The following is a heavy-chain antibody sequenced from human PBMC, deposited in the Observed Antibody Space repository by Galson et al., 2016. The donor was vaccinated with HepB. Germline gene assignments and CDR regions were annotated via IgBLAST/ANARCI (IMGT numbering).Heavy chain of an antibody. CDR1: GFSLTTSGMS. J-gene: IGHJ6*02. Sequence: LVKPTQTVTLTCSFSGFSLTTSGMSVSWIRQPPGKALEWLARIDWEDDKHYRTSLKTRLTISKGTSKNQVVLTMTNMGPVDTATYYCAYEPDFHYYAMDVWGQGTTVTVSS. CDR2: IDWEDDK. V-gene: IGHV2-70*11. D-gene: IGHD3-3*01. CDR3: AYEPDFHYYAMDV.